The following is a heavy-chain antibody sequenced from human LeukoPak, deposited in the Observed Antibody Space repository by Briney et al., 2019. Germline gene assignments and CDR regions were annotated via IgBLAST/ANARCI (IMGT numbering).Heavy chain of an antibody. D-gene: IGHD3-10*01. CDR3: ATGGTGELLHPFFDY. J-gene: IGHJ4*02. CDR2: ISAYNGNT. V-gene: IGHV1-18*01. CDR1: GYTFTSYG. Sequence: GASVRVSCKASGYTFTSYGISWVRQAPGQGLEWMGWISAYNGNTNYAQKFQGRVTMTEDTSTDTAYMELSSLRSEDTAVYYCATGGTGELLHPFFDYWGQGTLVTVSS.